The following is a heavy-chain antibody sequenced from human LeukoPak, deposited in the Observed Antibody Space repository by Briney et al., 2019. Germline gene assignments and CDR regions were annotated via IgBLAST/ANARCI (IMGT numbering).Heavy chain of an antibody. CDR1: GYTFTGYD. J-gene: IGHJ4*02. CDR3: ARGYDYVWGSYRPAGFLDY. D-gene: IGHD3-16*02. CDR2: INPNGGGT. V-gene: IGHV1-2*02. Sequence: GSSLKVSCKASGYTFTGYDMHWVRQAPGQGLEWMGFINPNGGGTNYAEKLQGSVTMTRDTSISTVYMELSRLRSDDTAVYYCARGYDYVWGSYRPAGFLDYWGQGTLVTVSS.